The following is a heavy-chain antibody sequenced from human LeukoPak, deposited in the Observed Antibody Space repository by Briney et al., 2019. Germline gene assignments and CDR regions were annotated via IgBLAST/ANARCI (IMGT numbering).Heavy chain of an antibody. CDR2: IYYSGST. D-gene: IGHD2-2*01. V-gene: IGHV4-39*01. Sequence: SETLFLTCTVSGGSISSYYWGWIRQPPGKGLEWIGSIYYSGSTYYNPSLKSRVTISVDTSKNQFSLKLSSVTAADTAVYYCARPYQGSSTNEEADYWGQGTLVTVSS. CDR1: GGSISSYY. CDR3: ARPYQGSSTNEEADY. J-gene: IGHJ4*02.